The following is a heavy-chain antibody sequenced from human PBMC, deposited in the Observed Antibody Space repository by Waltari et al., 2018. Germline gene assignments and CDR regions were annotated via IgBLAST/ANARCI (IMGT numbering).Heavy chain of an antibody. CDR1: GFTFSNYW. D-gene: IGHD3-22*01. V-gene: IGHV3-7*01. CDR3: ARDRFYYDSPSDHPDDAFDV. Sequence: EVQLVESGGGLVQPGGSLRLSFAASGFTFSNYWMRWVRQAPGKGLEWVANIKQDGSEKYYVDSVKGRFTVSRDNSKNSLYLQMNSLRAEDTALYYCARDRFYYDSPSDHPDDAFDVWGQGTTVTVSS. CDR2: IKQDGSEK. J-gene: IGHJ3*01.